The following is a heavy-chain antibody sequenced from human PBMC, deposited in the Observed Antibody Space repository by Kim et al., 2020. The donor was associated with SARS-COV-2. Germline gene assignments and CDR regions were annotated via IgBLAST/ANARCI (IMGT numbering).Heavy chain of an antibody. CDR2: IYHSGST. V-gene: IGHV4-30-2*01. Sequence: SETLSLTCAVSGGSISSGGYSWSWIRQPPGKGLEWIGYIYHSGSTYYNPSLKSRVTISVDRSKNQFSLKLSSVTAADTAVYYCARYDYSNYLGDGMDVWGQGTTVTVSS. D-gene: IGHD4-4*01. CDR1: GGSISSGGYS. CDR3: ARYDYSNYLGDGMDV. J-gene: IGHJ6*02.